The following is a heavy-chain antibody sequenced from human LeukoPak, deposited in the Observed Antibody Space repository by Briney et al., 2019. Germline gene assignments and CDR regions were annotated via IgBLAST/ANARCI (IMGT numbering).Heavy chain of an antibody. Sequence: GGSLRLSCEASGFIFSRYSMSWVRQAPGKGLEWVSAISGSGGSTYYADSVKGRFTISRDNSKNTLHLQMNSLRAEDTAVYYCAKGRGTAGHRWFDPWGQGTLVTVSS. CDR2: ISGSGGST. CDR1: GFIFSRYS. V-gene: IGHV3-23*01. CDR3: AKGRGTAGHRWFDP. J-gene: IGHJ5*02. D-gene: IGHD3-10*01.